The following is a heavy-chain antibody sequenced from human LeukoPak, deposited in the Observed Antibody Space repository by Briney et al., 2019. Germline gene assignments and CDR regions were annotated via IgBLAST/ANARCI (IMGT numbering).Heavy chain of an antibody. CDR3: ARGPDYGDYYFDY. Sequence: GGSLRLSCSASGFTFSSYTMHWVRQTPGKGLEYVSAISSNGGTTYYADSVKGRFTISRDNAKNSLYLQMNSLRAEDTAVYYCARGPDYGDYYFDYWGQGTLVTVSS. J-gene: IGHJ4*02. CDR2: ISSNGGTT. D-gene: IGHD4-17*01. V-gene: IGHV3-64*04. CDR1: GFTFSSYT.